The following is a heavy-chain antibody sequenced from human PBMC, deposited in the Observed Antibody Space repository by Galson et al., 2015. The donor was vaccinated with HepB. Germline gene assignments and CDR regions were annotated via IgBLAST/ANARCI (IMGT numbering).Heavy chain of an antibody. D-gene: IGHD6-6*01. CDR1: GFTFSGYG. CDR2: ITTRGGNR. CDR3: ARDLGRVSEI. J-gene: IGHJ4*02. Sequence: SLRLSCAVSGFTFSGYGMSWVRQAPGKGLEWVSHITTRGGNRYYADSVKGRFTISRDNSKNTLFLQMNSLRTEDAAVYYCARDLGRVSEIWGQGTLVTVSS. V-gene: IGHV3-23*01.